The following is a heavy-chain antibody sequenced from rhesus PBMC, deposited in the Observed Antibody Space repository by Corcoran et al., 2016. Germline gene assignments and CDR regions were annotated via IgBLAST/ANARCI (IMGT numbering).Heavy chain of an antibody. J-gene: IGHJ4*01. CDR1: GYTFTDYS. CDR2: VDPEDGEA. V-gene: IGHV1-111*02. D-gene: IGHD4-29*01. Sequence: EVQLVQSGAAEKKPGASVKISCKAPGYTFTDYSMPWVRQAPGKGLEWMGLVDPEDGEAIHAQKFQDRVTITADTSTDTAYMELSSLRSEDTAVYYCATEGGVATLPGYWGQGVLVTVSS. CDR3: ATEGGVATLPGY.